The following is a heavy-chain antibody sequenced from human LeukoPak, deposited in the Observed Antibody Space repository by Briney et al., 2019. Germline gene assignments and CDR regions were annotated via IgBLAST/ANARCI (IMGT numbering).Heavy chain of an antibody. J-gene: IGHJ4*02. Sequence: GGSLRLSCAASGFTFSSYGMHWVRQAPGKGLEWVALISYDGSNKYYADSVQGRFTISRDNSKNTLYLQMNSLRAEDTAVYYCANENYYGSGSYPDYWGQGTLVTVSS. CDR2: ISYDGSNK. CDR3: ANENYYGSGSYPDY. V-gene: IGHV3-30*18. D-gene: IGHD3-10*01. CDR1: GFTFSSYG.